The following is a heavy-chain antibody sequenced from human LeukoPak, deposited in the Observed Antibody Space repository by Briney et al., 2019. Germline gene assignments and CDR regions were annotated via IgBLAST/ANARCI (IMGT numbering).Heavy chain of an antibody. CDR2: IYYSGST. V-gene: IGHV4-31*03. CDR3: ARRNKGPAEV. Sequence: SQTLSLTCTVSVGSISNGGYYCSWIRQHPWKGLEWIGYIYYSGSTYYNPSLKSRVTISVDTSKNQFSRKLSSVSAADTAVYYCARRNKGPAEVWGLGTTVIVSS. J-gene: IGHJ6*02. CDR1: VGSISNGGYY. D-gene: IGHD1-14*01.